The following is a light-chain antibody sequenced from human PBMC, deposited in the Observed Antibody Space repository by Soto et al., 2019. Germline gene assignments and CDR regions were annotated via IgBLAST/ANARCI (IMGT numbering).Light chain of an antibody. J-gene: IGKJ1*01. Sequence: EIVMTQSPAPLSVSPGERATLSCRASQSVSSNLAWYQQKPGQAPRLLIYGASTRATGIPARFSGSGSGTEFTLTISSLQSEDFAVYYCQQYNNWPQTFGQGTRWKSN. CDR3: QQYNNWPQT. CDR1: QSVSSN. CDR2: GAS. V-gene: IGKV3-15*01.